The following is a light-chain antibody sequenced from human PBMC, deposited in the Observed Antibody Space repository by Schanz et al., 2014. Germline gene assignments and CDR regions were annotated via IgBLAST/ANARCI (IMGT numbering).Light chain of an antibody. CDR3: QQSYSMPRT. V-gene: IGKV1-5*03. CDR1: ESISNW. J-gene: IGKJ1*01. Sequence: DIQMTQSPSTLSASVGDRVTITCRASESISNWLAWYQQRPGKAPKLLIHQASSLESGVPSRFSGSGFGTEFTLTISSLQPEDFATYYCQQSYSMPRTFGHGTKVEI. CDR2: QAS.